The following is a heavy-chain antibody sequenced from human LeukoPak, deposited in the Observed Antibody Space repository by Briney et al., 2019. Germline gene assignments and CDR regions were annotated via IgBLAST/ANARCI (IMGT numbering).Heavy chain of an antibody. CDR2: IYHSGST. CDR3: ARERDLSFDP. Sequence: PSETLSLTCTVSGYSISSGYYWGWIRQPPGKGLEWIGSIYHSGSTYYNPSLKSRVTISVDTSKSQFSLKLSSVTAADTAVYYCARERDLSFDPWGQGTLVTVSS. J-gene: IGHJ5*02. V-gene: IGHV4-38-2*02. D-gene: IGHD3-3*01. CDR1: GYSISSGYY.